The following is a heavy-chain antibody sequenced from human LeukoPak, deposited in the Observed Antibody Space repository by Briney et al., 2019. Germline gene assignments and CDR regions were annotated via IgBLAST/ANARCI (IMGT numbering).Heavy chain of an antibody. J-gene: IGHJ1*01. V-gene: IGHV1-46*01. Sequence: ASVKVSCKASGYTFTSYYMHWLRQAPGQGLEWMGIINPSGGSTSYAQKFQGRVTMTRDTSTSTVYMELSSLRSEDTAVYYCARGGGTEWELPPAEYFQHWGQGTPVTVSS. D-gene: IGHD1-26*01. CDR1: GYTFTSYY. CDR2: INPSGGST. CDR3: ARGGGTEWELPPAEYFQH.